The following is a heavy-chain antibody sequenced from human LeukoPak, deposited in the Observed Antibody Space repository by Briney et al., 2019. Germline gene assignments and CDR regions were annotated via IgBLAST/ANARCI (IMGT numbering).Heavy chain of an antibody. CDR2: MNHSGST. CDR1: GGSFSGYY. V-gene: IGHV4-34*01. Sequence: SETLSLTCAVYGGSFSGYYWSWIRQPPGKGPEWIGDMNHSGSTNYNPSLKSRVTISVDTSKNQFSLKLSSVTAADTAVYYCARSLRYRSLILTRYYTNAFDIWGQGTMVTVSS. J-gene: IGHJ3*02. CDR3: ARSLRYRSLILTRYYTNAFDI. D-gene: IGHD3-9*01.